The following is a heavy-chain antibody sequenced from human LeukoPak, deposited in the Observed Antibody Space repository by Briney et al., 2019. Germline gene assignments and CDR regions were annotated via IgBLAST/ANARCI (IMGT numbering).Heavy chain of an antibody. Sequence: SETLSLTCTVSGGSISSYYWSWIRQPAGKGLEWIGRIYTSGSTNYNPSLKSRVTMSVDTSKNQFSLKLSSVTAAGTAVYYCARDKGIAARVYWFDPWGQGTLVTVSS. CDR1: GGSISSYY. CDR3: ARDKGIAARVYWFDP. CDR2: IYTSGST. D-gene: IGHD6-6*01. J-gene: IGHJ5*02. V-gene: IGHV4-4*07.